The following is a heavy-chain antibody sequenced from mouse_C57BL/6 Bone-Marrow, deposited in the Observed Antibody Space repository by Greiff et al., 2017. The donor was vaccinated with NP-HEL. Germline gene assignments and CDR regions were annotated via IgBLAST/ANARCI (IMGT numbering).Heavy chain of an antibody. CDR1: GFSFNTYA. CDR2: IRSKSNNYAT. CDR3: VRHRYYGSSYPYWYFDV. V-gene: IGHV10-1*01. J-gene: IGHJ1*03. D-gene: IGHD1-1*01. Sequence: EVKVVESGGGLVQPKGSLKLSCAASGFSFNTYAMNWVRQAPGKGLEWVARIRSKSNNYATYYADSVKDRFTISRDDSESMLYLQMNNLKTEDTAMYYCVRHRYYGSSYPYWYFDVWGTGTTVTVSS.